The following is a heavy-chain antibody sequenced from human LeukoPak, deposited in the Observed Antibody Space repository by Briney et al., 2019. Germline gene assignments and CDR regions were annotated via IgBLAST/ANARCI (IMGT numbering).Heavy chain of an antibody. J-gene: IGHJ4*02. CDR2: ISRRGDRT. V-gene: IGHV3-23*01. Sequence: GGSLRLSCAASVFTLSSSAMSWVRQAPGKGREWVSAISRRGDRTFYADSVEGRFTISRDSSIDTLFLQMNSLRVEDTAVYFCEKELRPNDYWGQGTLVTVSS. D-gene: IGHD2-15*01. CDR3: EKELRPNDY. CDR1: VFTLSSSA.